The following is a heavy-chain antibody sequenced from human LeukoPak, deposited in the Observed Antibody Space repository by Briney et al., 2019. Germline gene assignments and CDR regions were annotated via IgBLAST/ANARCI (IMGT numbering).Heavy chain of an antibody. CDR2: INPIGGST. J-gene: IGHJ4*02. D-gene: IGHD3-22*01. CDR1: GYTFTSYY. CDR3: ATERGGYDSSGYSPPFDY. Sequence: VSVKVSCKASGYTFTSYYMHWVRQAPGQGLEWMGIINPIGGSTRYAQKLQGRVTMARDTSTSTVYMELSSLRSEVTAVYYCATERGGYDSSGYSPPFDYWGQGTLVTVSS. V-gene: IGHV1-46*01.